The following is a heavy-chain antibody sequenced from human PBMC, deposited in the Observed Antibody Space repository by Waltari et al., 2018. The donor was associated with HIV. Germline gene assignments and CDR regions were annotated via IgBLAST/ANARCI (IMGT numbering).Heavy chain of an antibody. CDR2: MSGSGDT. V-gene: IGHV3-23*01. J-gene: IGHJ4*02. CDR3: AKVPIFAVVTHYFDY. Sequence: EVQLLESGGGLVQPGGSLRLSCAASGFTFSSYAMSWVRQAPGGGRECVSSMSGSGDTYYADSVKGRFTISRENSKSTLYLQMNSLRAEDTAVYYCAKVPIFAVVTHYFDYWGQGTLVTVSS. CDR1: GFTFSSYA. D-gene: IGHD2-21*02.